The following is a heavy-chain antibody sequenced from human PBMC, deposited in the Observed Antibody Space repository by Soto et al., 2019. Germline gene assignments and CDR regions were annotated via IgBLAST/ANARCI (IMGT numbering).Heavy chain of an antibody. J-gene: IGHJ2*01. V-gene: IGHV3-23*01. CDR2: IHGSGAIT. CDR1: GLTFSRFA. CDR3: AKDKGPGSYTNWCFEV. Sequence: EVQVLQSGGGLVQPGGSLRLSCAASGLTFSRFAMSWVRQAPGKGLEWVATIHGSGAITNYADSVRGLFTISRDNSKDTMYLQLNTLRVEDTAVYYCAKDKGPGSYTNWCFEVWGRGTLVTVSS. D-gene: IGHD3-10*01.